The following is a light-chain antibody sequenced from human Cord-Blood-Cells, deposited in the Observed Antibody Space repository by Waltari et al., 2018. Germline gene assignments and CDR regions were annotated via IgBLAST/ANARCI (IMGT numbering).Light chain of an antibody. V-gene: IGLV2-14*01. Sequence: QSALTQPASVSGSPGQSITISCTGTSSDVGGYNYVSWYQQHPGKAPKLMMYEVSNGPSWVSNRCPGSKSGKTASLTISGLQAEDEADYYCSSYTSSSTLVVGTGTKVTVL. J-gene: IGLJ1*01. CDR3: SSYTSSSTLV. CDR2: EVS. CDR1: SSDVGGYNY.